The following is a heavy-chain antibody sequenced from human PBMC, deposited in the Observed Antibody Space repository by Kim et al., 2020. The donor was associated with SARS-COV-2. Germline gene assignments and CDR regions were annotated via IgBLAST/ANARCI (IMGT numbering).Heavy chain of an antibody. CDR1: GFTFSQFE. CDR3: ARDGAPEGTYRYYHYMD. V-gene: IGHV3-48*03. J-gene: IGHJ6*03. Sequence: GGSLRLSCAASGFTFSQFEMSWVRQAPGKGLEWISYISTSGSTMFFADSVKGRFTISRDNAKSSLYLQLNSLRAEDTAVYYCARDGAPEGTYRYYHYMD. CDR2: ISTSGSTM. D-gene: IGHD3-10*01.